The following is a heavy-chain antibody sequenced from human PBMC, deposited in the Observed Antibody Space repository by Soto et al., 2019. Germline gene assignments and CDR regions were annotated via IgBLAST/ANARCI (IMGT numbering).Heavy chain of an antibody. CDR3: ARVAPNYPPYY. CDR1: GYTLTSYG. D-gene: IGHD4-4*01. CDR2: ISAYNGDT. J-gene: IGHJ4*02. V-gene: IGHV1-18*01. Sequence: GASVKVSCKASGYTLTSYGISWVRQAPGQGLEGMGWISAYNGDTIYAQNLQGRVTMTTDTSTSTAYMELRSLRSDDTAVYYCARVAPNYPPYYWGQGTLVTVSS.